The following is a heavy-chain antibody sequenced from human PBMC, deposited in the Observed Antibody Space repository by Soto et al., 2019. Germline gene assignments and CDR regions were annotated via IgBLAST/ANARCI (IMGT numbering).Heavy chain of an antibody. D-gene: IGHD3-22*01. CDR3: ARVASSGPYFDY. Sequence: ASVKVSCKVSGYTLTELSMHWVRQAPGKGLEWMGGFDPEDGETNYAQKFQGRVTITADESTSTAYMELSSLRSEDTAVYYCARVASSGPYFDYWGQGTLVTVSS. J-gene: IGHJ4*02. CDR1: GYTLTELS. CDR2: FDPEDGET. V-gene: IGHV1-24*01.